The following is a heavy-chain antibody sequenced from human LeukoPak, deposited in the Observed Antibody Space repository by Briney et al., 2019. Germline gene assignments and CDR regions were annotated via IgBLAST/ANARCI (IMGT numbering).Heavy chain of an antibody. CDR3: ARGGVLRFLEHLDY. CDR2: INLSGGST. D-gene: IGHD3-3*01. Sequence: ASEKVSRKASGDTFSRYYMHWVRQAPGQGVEWMGIINLSGGSTTYAQKFQGRVTMTRDTSTSTVYMELSSLRSDDTAVYYCARGGVLRFLEHLDYWGQGTLVTASS. V-gene: IGHV1-46*01. J-gene: IGHJ4*02. CDR1: GDTFSRYY.